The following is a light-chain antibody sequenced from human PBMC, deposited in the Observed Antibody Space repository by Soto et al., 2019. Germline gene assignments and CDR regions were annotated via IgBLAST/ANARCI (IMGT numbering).Light chain of an antibody. V-gene: IGLV2-14*03. CDR2: DVS. J-gene: IGLJ1*01. CDR1: SSDVGRYNY. Sequence: QSALTQPASVSGSPGQSITVSCTGTSSDVGRYNYASWYQQHPGKAPKLMIYDVSKRPSGVSNRFSGSKSGNTASLTISGLQAEDEADYYCSSYTTSSTYVIGTGTKVTVL. CDR3: SSYTTSSTYV.